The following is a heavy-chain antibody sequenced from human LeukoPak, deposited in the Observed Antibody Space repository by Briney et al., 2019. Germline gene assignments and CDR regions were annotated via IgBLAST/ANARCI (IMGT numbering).Heavy chain of an antibody. D-gene: IGHD6-13*01. CDR3: ARRKRSSSWSEAPFDY. V-gene: IGHV4-4*09. CDR1: GGSISSYY. Sequence: SETLSLTCTVSGGSISSYYWSWIRQPPGKGLEWIGYIYTSGSTNYNPSLKSRVTISVDTSKNQFSLKLSSVTAADTAVYYCARRKRSSSWSEAPFDYWGQGTLVTVSS. CDR2: IYTSGST. J-gene: IGHJ4*02.